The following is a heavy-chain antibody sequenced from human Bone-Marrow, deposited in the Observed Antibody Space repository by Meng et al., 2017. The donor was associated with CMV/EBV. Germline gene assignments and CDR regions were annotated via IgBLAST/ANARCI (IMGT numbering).Heavy chain of an antibody. V-gene: IGHV3-48*03. CDR3: AGSYDYDDVPHAFDI. CDR2: ISSYGSTI. J-gene: IGHJ3*02. D-gene: IGHD4-17*01. CDR1: GFTFSSYE. Sequence: GESLKISCAASGFTFSSYEMNWVRQAPGKGLEWVSYISSYGSTIYYADSVKGRFTISRDNAKNSLYLQMNSLRAEDTAVYYCAGSYDYDDVPHAFDIWGQGTMVTVSS.